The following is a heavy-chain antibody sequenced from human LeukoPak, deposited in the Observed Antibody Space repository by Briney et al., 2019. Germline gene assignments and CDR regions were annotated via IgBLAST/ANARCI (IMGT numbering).Heavy chain of an antibody. J-gene: IGHJ3*02. D-gene: IGHD3-10*01. CDR1: GYPFSNYG. CDR3: ATDYYGSGSYSPQAFDI. V-gene: IGHV1-18*01. Sequence: ASVKVSCKASGYPFSNYGFIWVRQAPGQGLEWMGWISAYNGNTNYAPKFQGRVTMTTDTSTSTAYMELRSLRSEDTAVYFCATDYYGSGSYSPQAFDIWGQGTMVTVSS. CDR2: ISAYNGNT.